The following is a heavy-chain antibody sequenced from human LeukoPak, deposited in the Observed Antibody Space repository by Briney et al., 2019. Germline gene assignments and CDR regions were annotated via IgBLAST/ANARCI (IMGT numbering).Heavy chain of an antibody. V-gene: IGHV3-23*01. Sequence: GGSLRLSCVSSGFIFSSYVMSWVRQAPGKGLEWVSSISVAGATTDYADSVKGRFTISRDNSKSTVYLQMNGLRVEDTALYHCAKLSLGDFEYFDYRGQGTLVTVSS. J-gene: IGHJ4*02. D-gene: IGHD2-21*02. CDR3: AKLSLGDFEYFDY. CDR1: GFIFSSYV. CDR2: ISVAGATT.